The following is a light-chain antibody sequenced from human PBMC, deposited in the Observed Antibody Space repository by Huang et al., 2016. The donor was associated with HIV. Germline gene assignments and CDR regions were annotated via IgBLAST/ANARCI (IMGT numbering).Light chain of an antibody. CDR3: QHYNNWPPWT. J-gene: IGKJ1*01. CDR1: QGVSNN. V-gene: IGKV3D-15*01. Sequence: EIVMTQSPATLSVSPGERATLSCRASQGVSNNIAWYQQKPGQTPRLLIHGASTRATGIAAKFRGRGSGTDFTLTITSLQPEDSAVYYCQHYNNWPPWTFGPGTQVEI. CDR2: GAS.